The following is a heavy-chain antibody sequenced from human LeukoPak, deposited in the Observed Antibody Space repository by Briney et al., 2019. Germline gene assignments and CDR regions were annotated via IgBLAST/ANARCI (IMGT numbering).Heavy chain of an antibody. CDR3: ARDRHCSGGSCSGL. CDR2: INIDGSSI. D-gene: IGHD2-15*01. J-gene: IGHJ4*02. V-gene: IGHV3-74*01. CDR1: GFTLNKYW. Sequence: GGSLRLSCAASGFTLNKYWMHWVRQAPGKGLVWVSRINIDGSSISYADSVRGRFTISRDNAKNTLYLQMNNLRAEDTAVYYCARDRHCSGGSCSGLWGQGTLVTVSS.